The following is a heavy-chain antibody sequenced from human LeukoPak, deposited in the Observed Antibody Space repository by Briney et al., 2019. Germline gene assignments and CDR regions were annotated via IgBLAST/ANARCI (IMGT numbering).Heavy chain of an antibody. CDR3: ARHYDSYFYYYLDL. CDR2: INHSGST. D-gene: IGHD4-17*01. J-gene: IGHJ6*03. V-gene: IGHV4-34*01. CDR1: GGSFSGYY. Sequence: SETLSLTCAVYGGSFSGYYWSWIRQPPGKGLERIGEINHSGSTNYNPSLKSRVTISVDTSKNQFSLKLSSVTAADTAVYYCARHYDSYFYYYLDLWGTGTTVTVSS.